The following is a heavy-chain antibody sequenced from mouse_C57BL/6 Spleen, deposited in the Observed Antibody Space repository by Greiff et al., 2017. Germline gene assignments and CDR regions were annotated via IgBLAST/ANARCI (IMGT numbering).Heavy chain of an antibody. CDR3: ERQRWLGAMDY. CDR2: ISRGSSTT. V-gene: IGHV5-17*01. CDR1: GFTFSDYG. J-gene: IGHJ2*01. Sequence: EVQVVESGGGLVKPGGSLKLSCAASGFTFSDYGMHWVSQAPEKGLEWVAYISRGSSTTYYEDTVKGRFTFSRDHAKNTLFLQMTSLTSEDTAMYYCERQRWLGAMDYWGQGTTLTVSS. D-gene: IGHD2-3*01.